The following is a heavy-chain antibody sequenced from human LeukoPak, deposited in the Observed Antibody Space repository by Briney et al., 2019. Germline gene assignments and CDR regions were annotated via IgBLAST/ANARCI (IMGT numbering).Heavy chain of an antibody. CDR2: IIPIFGTA. Sequence: SVKVSCKASGGTFSSYAISWVRQAPGQGLEWMGGIIPIFGTANYAQKFQGRVTITTDESTSTAYMELSSLRSEDTAVYYCAERGLQPPKKNYSYYREVGGKGTRVTVPS. CDR1: GGTFSSYA. CDR3: AERGLQPPKKNYSYYREV. V-gene: IGHV1-69*05. J-gene: IGHJ6*03. D-gene: IGHD5-24*01.